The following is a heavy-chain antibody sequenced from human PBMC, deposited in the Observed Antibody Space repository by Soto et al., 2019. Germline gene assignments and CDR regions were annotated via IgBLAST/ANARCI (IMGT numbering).Heavy chain of an antibody. J-gene: IGHJ4*02. D-gene: IGHD1-26*01. Sequence: EVQLVESGGGLVKPGGSLRLSCAASGFTFSNAWMSWVRQAPGKGLEWVGRIKSKTDGGTTDSAAPVKGRFTISRDDSKNTLYLQMNSLKTEDTAVYYCTTDPGQYSGSSYHFDYWGQGTLVTVSS. CDR2: IKSKTDGGTT. CDR1: GFTFSNAW. CDR3: TTDPGQYSGSSYHFDY. V-gene: IGHV3-15*01.